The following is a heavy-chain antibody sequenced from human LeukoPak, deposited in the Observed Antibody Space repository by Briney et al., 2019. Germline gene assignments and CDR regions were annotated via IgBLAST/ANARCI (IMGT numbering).Heavy chain of an antibody. CDR2: IIPILGIA. CDR3: AATYYYGSGSYYGEDP. CDR1: GGTFSSYA. V-gene: IGHV1-69*04. J-gene: IGHJ5*02. Sequence: SVKVSCKSSGGTFSSYAISWVRQAPGQGLEWMGRIIPILGIANYAQKFQGRVTITADKSTSTAYMELSSLRSEDTAVYYCAATYYYGSGSYYGEDPWGQGTLVTVSS. D-gene: IGHD3-10*01.